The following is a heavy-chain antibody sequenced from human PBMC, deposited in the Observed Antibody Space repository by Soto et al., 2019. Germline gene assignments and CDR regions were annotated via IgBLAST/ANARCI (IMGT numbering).Heavy chain of an antibody. CDR2: INHSGST. Sequence: NPSETLSLTCAVYGGSFSGYYWSWIRQPPGKGLEWIGEINHSGSTNYNPSLKSRVTISVDTSKNQFSLKLSSVTAADTAVYYCARADDYGMDVWGQGTTVTVSS. V-gene: IGHV4-34*01. J-gene: IGHJ6*02. CDR3: ARADDYGMDV. CDR1: GGSFSGYY.